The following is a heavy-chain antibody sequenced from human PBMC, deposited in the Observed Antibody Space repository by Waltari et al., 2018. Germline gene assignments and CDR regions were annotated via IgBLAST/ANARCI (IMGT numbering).Heavy chain of an antibody. CDR1: GFTVSSNY. Sequence: EVQLVESGGGLIQPGGSLRLSCAASGFTVSSNYLSWVRQAPGKGLEGVSVIYSGGSTYYADSVKGRFTISRDNSKNTLYLQMNSLRAEDTAVYYCARDGGSVAAGFDPWGQGTLVTVSS. CDR2: IYSGGST. V-gene: IGHV3-53*01. J-gene: IGHJ5*02. CDR3: ARDGGSVAAGFDP. D-gene: IGHD6-13*01.